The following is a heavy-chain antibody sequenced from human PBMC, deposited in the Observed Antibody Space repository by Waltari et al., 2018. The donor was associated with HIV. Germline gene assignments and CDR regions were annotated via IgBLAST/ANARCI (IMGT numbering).Heavy chain of an antibody. Sequence: EVQLVQSGAEVKKPGESLKISCKGSGYSFTSYWIGWTRHVPGKGLEWMGILPHGDSVTRYSPPSAGQITISAAKSIITAYLQWSSLKASETAMYYCARRRKWGTAQPDAFDIWGQGTMVTVSS. V-gene: IGHV5-51*01. CDR1: GYSFTSYW. J-gene: IGHJ3*02. CDR2: LPHGDSVT. D-gene: IGHD1-26*01. CDR3: ARRRKWGTAQPDAFDI.